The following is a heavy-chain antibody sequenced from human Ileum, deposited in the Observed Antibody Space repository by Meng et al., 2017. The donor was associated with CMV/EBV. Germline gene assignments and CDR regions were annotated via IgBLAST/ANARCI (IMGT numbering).Heavy chain of an antibody. J-gene: IGHJ4*02. CDR2: MNDAKGDA. CDR1: CLTFTSHT. V-gene: IGHV1-3*01. Sequence: FCLTFTSHTMHWVRQAPGQRLKWMGWMNDAKGDAGYSQNFQGRVTITRDTSASTAFMEVSSLTSEDTAVYYCARGVHSGAYLIDYWGQGTLVTVSS. D-gene: IGHD1-26*01. CDR3: ARGVHSGAYLIDY.